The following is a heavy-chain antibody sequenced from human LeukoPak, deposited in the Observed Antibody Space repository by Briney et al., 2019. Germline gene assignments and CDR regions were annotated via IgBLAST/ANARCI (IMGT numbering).Heavy chain of an antibody. CDR2: AYYTGST. CDR1: GESISGFY. J-gene: IGHJ3*02. D-gene: IGHD1-26*01. Sequence: SETLSLTCIVSGESISGFYWNWIRQPPGKALEWIGYAYYTGSTNYNPSLKSRVTISIDTSKSQFSLKLSAVTAADTAVYYCARHQWVPALDIWGQGTMVTVSS. V-gene: IGHV4-59*08. CDR3: ARHQWVPALDI.